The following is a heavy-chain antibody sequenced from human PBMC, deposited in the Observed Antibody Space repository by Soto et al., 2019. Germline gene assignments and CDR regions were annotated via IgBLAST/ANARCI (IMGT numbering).Heavy chain of an antibody. Sequence: XETLSLTCSVAGGSVSSQTHFWTWIRQAPGKGLEWIGYVYYSGITNSNPSLKSRVTISADTSNNQISLSLTSVTAADTAVYYCAREDMSGTYYFDSWGQGPLVTVTS. CDR3: AREDMSGTYYFDS. D-gene: IGHD1-26*01. CDR2: VYYSGIT. CDR1: GGSVSSQTHF. V-gene: IGHV4-61*01. J-gene: IGHJ4*02.